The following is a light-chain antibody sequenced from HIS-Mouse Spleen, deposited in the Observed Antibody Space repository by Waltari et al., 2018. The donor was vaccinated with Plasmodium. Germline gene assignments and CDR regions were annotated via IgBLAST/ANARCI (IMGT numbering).Light chain of an antibody. J-gene: IGKJ4*01. CDR1: QSVSSSY. CDR2: GAS. Sequence: EIVLTQSPGTLSLSPGERATLSCRASQSVSSSYLAWYQQKPGQAPRLLIYGASSRATGIPDRFSGSVSGTDFTLIISRLEPEDFAVYYCQQYGSSPPLTFGGGTKVEIK. V-gene: IGKV3-20*01. CDR3: QQYGSSPPLT.